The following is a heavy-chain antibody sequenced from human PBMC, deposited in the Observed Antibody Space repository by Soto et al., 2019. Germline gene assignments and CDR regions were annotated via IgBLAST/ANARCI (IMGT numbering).Heavy chain of an antibody. CDR3: VKETAGTWYFDY. Sequence: QVQLVESGGGVVQPGRSLRLSCAAAGFTVSSFGMHWVRQAPGKGLEWVAIISYAGSEDYYADSLKGRFTVSRDNSKNTLSLQMDSLRAADTDVYYCVKETAGTWYFDYWGQGTLVTVSS. D-gene: IGHD6-13*01. J-gene: IGHJ4*02. CDR1: GFTVSSFG. V-gene: IGHV3-30*18. CDR2: ISYAGSED.